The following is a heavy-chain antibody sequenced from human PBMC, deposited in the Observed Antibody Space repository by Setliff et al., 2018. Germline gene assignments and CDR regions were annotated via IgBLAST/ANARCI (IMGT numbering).Heavy chain of an antibody. J-gene: IGHJ4*02. Sequence: PSVKVSCKTSGYTFSDYGIAWVRQAPGQGLEWMGWISAHTGNTFYSPKFHGRLTLTTDTSTRTAYMQLRSLDSDDTAVYYCSRLVRFCIRTSCQRLSGGDFWGQGTLVTVSS. D-gene: IGHD2-2*01. V-gene: IGHV1-18*01. CDR1: GYTFSDYG. CDR3: SRLVRFCIRTSCQRLSGGDF. CDR2: ISAHTGNT.